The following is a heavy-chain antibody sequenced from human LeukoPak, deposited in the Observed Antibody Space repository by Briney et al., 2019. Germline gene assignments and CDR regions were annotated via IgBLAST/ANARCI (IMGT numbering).Heavy chain of an antibody. D-gene: IGHD3-10*01. CDR2: INPNSGDT. V-gene: IGHV1-2*02. CDR1: GYTFTGYY. Sequence: ASVKVSCKASGYTFTGYYIHWVRQAPGQGLEWMGWINPNSGDTNYAQKFQGRVTMTRDTSISTAYMELSRLRSDDTAVYYCARRVRRGDNWFDPWRQGTLVTVSS. CDR3: ARRVRRGDNWFDP. J-gene: IGHJ5*02.